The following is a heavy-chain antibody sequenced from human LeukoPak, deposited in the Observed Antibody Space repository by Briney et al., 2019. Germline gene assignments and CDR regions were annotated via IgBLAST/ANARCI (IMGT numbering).Heavy chain of an antibody. V-gene: IGHV3-30*18. J-gene: IGHJ6*03. CDR1: GFTFSSYG. D-gene: IGHD6-19*01. Sequence: GGSLRLSCAASGFTFSSYGMHWVRQASGKGLEWVAVISYDGSNKYYADSVKGRFTISRDNSKNTLYLQMNSLRAEDTAVYYCAKVHSSGWYVAYYYYYMDVWGEGTTVTVSS. CDR3: AKVHSSGWYVAYYYYYMDV. CDR2: ISYDGSNK.